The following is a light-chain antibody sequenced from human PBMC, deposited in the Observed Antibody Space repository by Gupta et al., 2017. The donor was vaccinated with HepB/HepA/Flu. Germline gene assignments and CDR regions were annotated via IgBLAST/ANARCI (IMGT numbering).Light chain of an antibody. Sequence: SHVLTQPPSVTVAPGKTARITRGGNNIGSKSVHWYQQKPGQAPVLVVYDDSDRPTGSPERFSGSNSGNTATLTISRVEAGDEADYYCQVWDNSSDHYVFGTGTKVTVL. V-gene: IGLV3-21*03. CDR1: NIGSKS. CDR3: QVWDNSSDHYV. J-gene: IGLJ1*01. CDR2: DDS.